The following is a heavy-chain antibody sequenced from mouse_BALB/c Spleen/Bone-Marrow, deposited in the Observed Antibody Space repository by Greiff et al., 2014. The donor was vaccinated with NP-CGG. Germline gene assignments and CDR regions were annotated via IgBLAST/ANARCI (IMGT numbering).Heavy chain of an antibody. J-gene: IGHJ4*01. CDR3: TRAGNYGNYYAMDY. CDR2: IYPSDSYT. CDR1: GYTFTSYW. D-gene: IGHD2-1*01. V-gene: IGHV1-69*02. Sequence: VKLQESGAELVRPGASVKLSCKASGYTFTSYWINWVKQRPGQGLEWIGNIYPSDSYTNYNQKFKDKATLTVDKSSSTAYMQLSSPTSEDSAVYFCTRAGNYGNYYAMDYWGRGTSVTVSS.